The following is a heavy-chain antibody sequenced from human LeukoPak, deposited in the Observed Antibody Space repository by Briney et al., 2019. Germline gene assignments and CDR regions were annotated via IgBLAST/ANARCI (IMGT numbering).Heavy chain of an antibody. CDR3: AKGSGDSSGYYYDYYYYYMDV. Sequence: QSGGSLRLSCAAPGFTFSSYAMSWVRQAPGKGLEWVSAISGSGGSTYYADSVKGRFTISRDNSKNTLYLQMNSLRAEDTAIYHCAKGSGDSSGYYYDYYYYYMDVWGKGTTVTVSS. CDR2: ISGSGGST. J-gene: IGHJ6*03. V-gene: IGHV3-23*01. D-gene: IGHD3-22*01. CDR1: GFTFSSYA.